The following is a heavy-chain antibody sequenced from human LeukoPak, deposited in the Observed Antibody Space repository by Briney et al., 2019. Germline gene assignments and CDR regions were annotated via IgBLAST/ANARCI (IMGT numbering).Heavy chain of an antibody. CDR2: INHSGST. D-gene: IGHD3-3*01. CDR3: ASGWVGDSDNWFDP. CDR1: GGSFSGYY. V-gene: IGHV4-34*01. Sequence: KPSETLSLTCAVYGGSFSGYYWSWIRQPPGKGLEWIGEINHSGSTNYNPSLKSRVTLSVDTSKNQFSLKLSSVTAADTAVYYCASGWVGDSDNWFDPWGQGTLVTVSS. J-gene: IGHJ5*02.